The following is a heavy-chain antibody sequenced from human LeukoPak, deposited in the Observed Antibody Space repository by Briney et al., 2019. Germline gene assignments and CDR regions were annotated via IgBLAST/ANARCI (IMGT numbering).Heavy chain of an antibody. D-gene: IGHD3-16*01. CDR2: INDSGRT. CDR3: ARHYGP. CDR1: GESFSGYY. Sequence: SETLSLTCAVYGESFSGYYWTWIRQPPGKGLEWIGEINDSGRTSCNPSLKSRVTISVDTSKNQFSLKLRSVAAADTAVYYCARHYGPWGQGTLVTVSS. V-gene: IGHV4-34*01. J-gene: IGHJ5*02.